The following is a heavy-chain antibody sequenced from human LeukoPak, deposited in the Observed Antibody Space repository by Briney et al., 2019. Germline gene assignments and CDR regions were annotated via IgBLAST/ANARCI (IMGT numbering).Heavy chain of an antibody. V-gene: IGHV3-53*01. CDR2: IYSGGIT. Sequence: GGSLRLSCAASGFTVSSNYMTWVRQAPGKGLEWVSLIYSGGITYYADSVKGRFTISRDSSKNTLYLQMNSLRAEDAAVYYCAKAPVTSCRGAYCYPFDYWGQGALVTVSS. CDR1: GFTVSSNY. D-gene: IGHD2-21*01. J-gene: IGHJ4*02. CDR3: AKAPVTSCRGAYCYPFDY.